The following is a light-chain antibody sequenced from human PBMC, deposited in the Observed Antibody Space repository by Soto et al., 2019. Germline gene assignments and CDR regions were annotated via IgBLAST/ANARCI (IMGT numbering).Light chain of an antibody. CDR2: SNN. Sequence: QSVLTQPPSASGTPGQRVTISCSGSSSNIGSNTVNWYQQLPVTAPKLLIYSNNQRPSGVPDRFSGSKSGTSASLAISGLQSEDEADYYCAAFDDSLNGLVFGGGTKVTVL. CDR1: SSNIGSNT. J-gene: IGLJ2*01. CDR3: AAFDDSLNGLV. V-gene: IGLV1-44*01.